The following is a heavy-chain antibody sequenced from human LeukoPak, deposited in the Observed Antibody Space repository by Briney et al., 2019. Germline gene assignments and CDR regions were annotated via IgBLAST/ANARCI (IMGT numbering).Heavy chain of an antibody. V-gene: IGHV4-59*01. CDR2: IYYSGST. Sequence: AETLSLTCAVSGGSISSYYWSWLRQPPGKGLEWIGYIYYSGSTNYNPSLKSRVTISVDTSKNQFSLKLSSVTAADTAVYYCARDRGFLAAGGEIDYWGQGTLVTVSS. CDR1: GGSISSYY. D-gene: IGHD3-10*01. CDR3: ARDRGFLAAGGEIDY. J-gene: IGHJ4*02.